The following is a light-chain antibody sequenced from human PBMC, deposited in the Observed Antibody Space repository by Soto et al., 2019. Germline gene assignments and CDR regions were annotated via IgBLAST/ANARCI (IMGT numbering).Light chain of an antibody. CDR1: QSVSSDY. CDR2: RAS. Sequence: EIVLTQSPGTLSLSPGERATLSCRASQSVSSDYLAWYQQKPGQPPRRLIHRASTRAAGIPDRFSGSGSGADFTLTISRLEPEDFAVYYCQQYVTAPYTFGQGTKLESK. J-gene: IGKJ2*01. CDR3: QQYVTAPYT. V-gene: IGKV3-20*01.